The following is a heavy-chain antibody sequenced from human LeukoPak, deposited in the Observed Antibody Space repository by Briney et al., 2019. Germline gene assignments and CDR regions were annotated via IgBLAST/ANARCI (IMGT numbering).Heavy chain of an antibody. J-gene: IGHJ4*02. CDR3: AKPYLDYGDYVGYFDY. V-gene: IGHV3-30*18. D-gene: IGHD4-17*01. Sequence: PGGSLRLSCAASGFTFSSYGMHWVRQAPGKGLEWVAVISYDGSNKYYADSVKGRFTISRDNSKNTLYLQMNSLRAEDTAVYYCAKPYLDYGDYVGYFDYWGQGTLVTVSS. CDR1: GFTFSSYG. CDR2: ISYDGSNK.